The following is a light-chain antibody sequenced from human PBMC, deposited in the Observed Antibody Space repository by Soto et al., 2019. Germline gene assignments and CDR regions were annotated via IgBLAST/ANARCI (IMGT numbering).Light chain of an antibody. Sequence: QSVMTHPASWSVSRGQLSTISCTGTISDVGGYNYVSWYQQHPGKAPKLMIYEVSNRPSGVFDRFSGSKSGNTASLTISGVQAGDDADYCCGSYTSSRIYVYGGGSKVTVL. CDR1: ISDVGGYNY. J-gene: IGLJ1*01. CDR3: GSYTSSRIYV. CDR2: EVS. V-gene: IGLV2-14*01.